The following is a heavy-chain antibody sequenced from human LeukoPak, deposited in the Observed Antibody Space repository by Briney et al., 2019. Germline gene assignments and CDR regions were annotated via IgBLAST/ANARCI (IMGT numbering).Heavy chain of an antibody. CDR2: INHSGST. CDR3: ARGRGDCSGGSCYSAVDWFDP. J-gene: IGHJ5*02. Sequence: SETLSLTCAVYGGSFSGYYWSWIRQPPGKGLEWIGEINHSGSTNYNPSLKSRVTISVDTSKNQFSLKLSSVTAADTAVYYCARGRGDCSGGSCYSAVDWFDPWGQGTLVTVSS. CDR1: GGSFSGYY. D-gene: IGHD2-15*01. V-gene: IGHV4-34*01.